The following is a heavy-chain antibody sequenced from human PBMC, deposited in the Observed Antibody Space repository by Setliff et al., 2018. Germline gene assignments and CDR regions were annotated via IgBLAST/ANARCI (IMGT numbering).Heavy chain of an antibody. CDR1: GDPFNAYG. J-gene: IGHJ6*03. CDR2: IIPVLGMT. V-gene: IGHV1-69*10. Sequence: SVKVSCKASGDPFNAYGVSWVRQAPGQGLEWMGAIIPVLGMTDYAQKSQGRLTITADQSTTTVYMELSSLRFDDTALYYCARGPSPTVTPSRLIYFYHMDVWGTGTTVT. CDR3: ARGPSPTVTPSRLIYFYHMDV. D-gene: IGHD4-17*01.